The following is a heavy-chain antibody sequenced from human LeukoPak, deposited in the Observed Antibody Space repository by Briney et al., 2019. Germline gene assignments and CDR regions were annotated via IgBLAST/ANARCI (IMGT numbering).Heavy chain of an antibody. Sequence: SETLSLTCTVPGYSISTGYYWGWIRQPPGKGLEWIGSIYHSGSTYYNPSLKSRVTISVDTSKNQFSLKLRSVTAADTAVYYCARVHSWSGPDYWGQGTLVTVSS. CDR1: GYSISTGYY. J-gene: IGHJ4*02. CDR2: IYHSGST. CDR3: ARVHSWSGPDY. V-gene: IGHV4-38-2*02. D-gene: IGHD3-3*02.